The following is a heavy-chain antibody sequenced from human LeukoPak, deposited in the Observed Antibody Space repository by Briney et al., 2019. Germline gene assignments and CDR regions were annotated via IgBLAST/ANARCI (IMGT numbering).Heavy chain of an antibody. V-gene: IGHV4-4*07. CDR2: IYTSGST. Sequence: SETLSLTCTVSGGSISSYYWSWIRQPAGKGLEWIGRIYTSGSTNYNPSLKSRVTISVDTSKNQFSLKLSSVTAADTAVYYCARLDEAFHDYGDYVGYWGQGTLVTVSS. J-gene: IGHJ4*02. CDR1: GGSISSYY. CDR3: ARLDEAFHDYGDYVGY. D-gene: IGHD4-17*01.